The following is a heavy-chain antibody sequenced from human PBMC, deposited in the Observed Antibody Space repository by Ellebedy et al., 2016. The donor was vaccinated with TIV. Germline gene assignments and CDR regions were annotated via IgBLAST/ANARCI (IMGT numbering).Heavy chain of an antibody. CDR2: IYNGGGTSHNPT. D-gene: IGHD3-10*01. CDR1: GGSVNSYY. Sequence: MPSETLSLTCTVSGGSVNSYYWSWLRQPPGRGLEWIGYIYNGGGTSHNPTSYNPSVRSRVALFLDTSKNQFSLKLSSMTAADTAVYFCARLLSDGSGSYYFDYWGQGTLVTVSS. J-gene: IGHJ4*02. V-gene: IGHV4-59*08. CDR3: ARLLSDGSGSYYFDY.